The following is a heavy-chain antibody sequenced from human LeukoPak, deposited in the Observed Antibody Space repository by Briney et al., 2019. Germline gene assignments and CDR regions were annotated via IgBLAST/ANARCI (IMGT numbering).Heavy chain of an antibody. J-gene: IGHJ4*02. CDR3: ARDDPGAAAGTY. Sequence: TAGGSLRLSCAASGFTFSSYSMNWVRQAPGKGLEWVSSISSSSSYIYYADSVKGRFTISRDNAKNSLYLQMNSLRAEDTAVYYCARDDPGAAAGTYWGQGTLVTVSS. D-gene: IGHD6-13*01. CDR1: GFTFSSYS. CDR2: ISSSSSYI. V-gene: IGHV3-21*01.